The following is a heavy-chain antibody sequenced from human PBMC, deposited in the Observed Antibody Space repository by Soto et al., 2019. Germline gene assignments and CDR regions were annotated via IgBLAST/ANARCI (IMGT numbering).Heavy chain of an antibody. CDR3: ARLANIFAFDN. CDR2: IYPGDSDT. V-gene: IGHV5-51*04. Sequence: ESLKISCQGSGYIFTNYGIGWVGQMPGKGLEWMGIIYPGDSDTRYSPSFQGQVTISADKPISTAYLQWSSLKASDTAMYYCARLANIFAFDNWGHGTLVTVSS. D-gene: IGHD2-21*01. J-gene: IGHJ4*01. CDR1: GYIFTNYG.